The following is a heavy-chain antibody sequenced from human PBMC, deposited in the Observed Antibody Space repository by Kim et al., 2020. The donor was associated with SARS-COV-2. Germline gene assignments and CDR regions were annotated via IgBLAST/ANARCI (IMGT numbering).Heavy chain of an antibody. V-gene: IGHV3-30*18. CDR2: ISYDGSNK. CDR1: GFTFSSYG. J-gene: IGHJ3*01. D-gene: IGHD2-21*02. Sequence: GGSLRLSCAASGFTFSSYGMHWVRQAPGKGLEWVAVISYDGSNKYYADSVKGRFTISRDNSKNTLYLQMNSLRAEDTAVYYCAKDLGLYCGGDCYSPF. CDR3: AKDLGLYCGGDCYSPF.